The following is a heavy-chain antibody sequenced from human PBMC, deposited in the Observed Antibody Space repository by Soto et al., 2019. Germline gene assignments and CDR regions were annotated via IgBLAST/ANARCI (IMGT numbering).Heavy chain of an antibody. D-gene: IGHD1-20*01. V-gene: IGHV3-11*01. CDR2: ISSSGSTI. CDR3: ARDRGYNWNYYYYYYMDV. J-gene: IGHJ6*03. CDR1: GFTFSDYY. Sequence: GGSLRLSCAASGFTFSDYYMSWIRQAPGKGLEWVSYISSSGSTIYYADSVKGRFTISRDNAKNSLYLQMNSLRAEDTAVYYCARDRGYNWNYYYYYYMDVWGKGTTVTVSS.